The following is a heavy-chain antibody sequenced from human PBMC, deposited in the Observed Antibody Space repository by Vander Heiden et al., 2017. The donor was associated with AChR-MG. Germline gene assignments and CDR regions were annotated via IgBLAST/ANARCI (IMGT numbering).Heavy chain of an antibody. CDR1: GFTFSSYA. CDR3: AKDLAAMATSLLYYYYYYGMDV. Sequence: EVQLLESGGGLVQPRGSLRLSCAASGFTFSSYAMSWVRQAPGKGLEWVSAISGSGGSTYYADSVKGRFTISRDNSKNTLYLQMNSLRAEDTAVYYCAKDLAAMATSLLYYYYYYGMDVWGQGTTVTVSS. CDR2: ISGSGGST. J-gene: IGHJ6*02. V-gene: IGHV3-23*01. D-gene: IGHD5-18*01.